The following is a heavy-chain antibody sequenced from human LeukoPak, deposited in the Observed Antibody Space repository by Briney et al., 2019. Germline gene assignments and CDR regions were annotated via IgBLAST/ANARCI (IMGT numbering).Heavy chain of an antibody. D-gene: IGHD2-15*01. J-gene: IGHJ4*02. V-gene: IGHV3-21*03. CDR3: AREAYCSGGSCYYFDY. Sequence: PGGSLRLSFAASGFTFSSYTMNSVRQAPGKGLELVSSISSGSNYIYYADSLKGRFTISRDNARNSLYLQMNSLRAEDTSVYYCAREAYCSGGSCYYFDYWGQGTLVTVSS. CDR2: ISSGSNYI. CDR1: GFTFSSYT.